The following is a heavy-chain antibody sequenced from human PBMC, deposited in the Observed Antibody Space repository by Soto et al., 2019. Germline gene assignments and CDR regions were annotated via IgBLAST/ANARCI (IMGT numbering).Heavy chain of an antibody. CDR3: VRDDQCAFDV. CDR2: ISVGGGCI. J-gene: IGHJ3*01. CDR1: GFTFSRYA. D-gene: IGHD6-19*01. Sequence: EVQLVESGGGLVQPRRSLRISCAASGFTFSRYAMNWVRQAPGKGLEWVSYISVGGGCILYADSVKGRFSISRDDAQNSVYLQMNTLRDEDKTLYYCVRDDQCAFDVWGQGTMVFVSS. V-gene: IGHV3-48*02.